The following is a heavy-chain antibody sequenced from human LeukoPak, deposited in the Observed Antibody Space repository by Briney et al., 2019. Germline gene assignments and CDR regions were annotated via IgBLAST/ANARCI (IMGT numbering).Heavy chain of an antibody. V-gene: IGHV5-51*01. D-gene: IGHD3-16*01. J-gene: IGHJ4*02. Sequence: GESLLISCKASGYTFTHQWIGWVRQKSGSGLEWMGIIYPRDSDTRYSPSFQGHVTISADTSINTAYLEWSRLEASDTGIYYCARHSDVIGAIWGQGTLVTVCS. CDR2: IYPRDSDT. CDR3: ARHSDVIGAI. CDR1: GYTFTHQW.